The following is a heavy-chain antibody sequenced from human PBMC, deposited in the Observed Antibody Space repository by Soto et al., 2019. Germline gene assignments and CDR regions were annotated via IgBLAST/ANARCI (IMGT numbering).Heavy chain of an antibody. J-gene: IGHJ6*02. V-gene: IGHV4-34*01. Sequence: SETLSLTCAVYGGSFSCYYWSWIRQPPGKGLEWIVEINHSGSTSYKPCLKSRVTISVDTSENQFSLKLSSVTAADTAVYYCARGPSMAFLEWLRYYSYGMDVWCQGTTVPVSS. D-gene: IGHD3-3*01. CDR3: ARGPSMAFLEWLRYYSYGMDV. CDR1: GGSFSCYY. CDR2: INHSGST.